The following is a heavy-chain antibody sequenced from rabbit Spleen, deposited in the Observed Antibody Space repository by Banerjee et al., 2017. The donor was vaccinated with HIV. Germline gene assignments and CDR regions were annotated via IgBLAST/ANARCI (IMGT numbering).Heavy chain of an antibody. D-gene: IGHD1-1*01. Sequence: QSLEESGGDLVKPGASLTLTCTASGFSFSSGYYMCWVRQAPGKGLEWIACMYGGSSDNTFYASWAKGRFTISKTSSTTVTLQMTSLTAADTATYFCASSSYIGRFYFDLWGPGTLVTVS. V-gene: IGHV1S40*01. CDR1: GFSFSSGYY. J-gene: IGHJ4*01. CDR2: MYGGSSDNT. CDR3: ASSSYIGRFYFDL.